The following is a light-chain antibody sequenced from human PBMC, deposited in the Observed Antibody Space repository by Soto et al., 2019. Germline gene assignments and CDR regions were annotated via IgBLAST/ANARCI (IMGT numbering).Light chain of an antibody. CDR3: CSYTGTDIHYV. Sequence: TSSNGGGHNYVSWYQQHPGKAPKLIISDVANRPSGVPDRFSGPKSGNTASLTISGLQPEDEADYYCCSYTGTDIHYVFGSGTKVTVL. CDR1: SSNGGGHNY. CDR2: DVA. V-gene: IGLV2-11*03. J-gene: IGLJ1*01.